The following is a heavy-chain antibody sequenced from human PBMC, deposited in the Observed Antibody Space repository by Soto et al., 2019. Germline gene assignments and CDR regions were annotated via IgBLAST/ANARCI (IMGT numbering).Heavy chain of an antibody. CDR2: LSGSGGST. J-gene: IGHJ4*02. Sequence: GGSLRLSCAASGFTFSSYAMSWVRQAPGKGLEWVSALSGSGGSTYYADSVKGRFTISRDNSKNTLYLQMNSLRAEDTAVYYCVRGWSYYFDYWGQGTLVTVSS. CDR1: GFTFSSYA. V-gene: IGHV3-23*01. D-gene: IGHD2-8*01. CDR3: VRGWSYYFDY.